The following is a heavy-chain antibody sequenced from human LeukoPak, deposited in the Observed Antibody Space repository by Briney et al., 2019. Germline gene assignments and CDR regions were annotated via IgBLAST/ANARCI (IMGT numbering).Heavy chain of an antibody. CDR1: GFTFSSYA. J-gene: IGHJ4*02. CDR2: ISGSGGST. D-gene: IGHD2-15*01. V-gene: IGHV3-23*01. Sequence: GGSLRLSCAASGFTFSSYAMSWVRQAPGKGLEWVSAISGSGGSTYYADSVKGRFTISRDNAKNSLYLQMNSLRAEDTAVYYCARDRGRGYSGAFDYWGQGTLVTVSS. CDR3: ARDRGRGYSGAFDY.